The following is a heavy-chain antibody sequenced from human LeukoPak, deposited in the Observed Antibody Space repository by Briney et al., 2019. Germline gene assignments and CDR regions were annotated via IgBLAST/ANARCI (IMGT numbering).Heavy chain of an antibody. D-gene: IGHD2-15*01. CDR1: GGTFSSYA. V-gene: IGHV1-69*13. CDR2: IIPIFGTA. J-gene: IGHJ6*03. CDR3: ARLPLYCSGGSCYYYYYYMDV. Sequence: SVKVSCKASGGTFSSYAISWVRQAPGQGLKWMGGIIPIFGTANYAQKFQGRVTITADESTSTAYMELSSLRSEDTAVYYCARLPLYCSGGSCYYYYYYMDVWGKGTTVTVSS.